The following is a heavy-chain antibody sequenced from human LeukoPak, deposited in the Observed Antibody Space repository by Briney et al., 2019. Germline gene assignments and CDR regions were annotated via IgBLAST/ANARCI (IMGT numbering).Heavy chain of an antibody. CDR3: ARHDILGNSAWIDAFDV. CDR2: VYGSGST. CDR1: GGSISSSSYY. J-gene: IGHJ3*01. Sequence: KPSETLSLTCTVSGGSISSSSYYWGWIRQPPGKGLEWIGTVYGSGSTYYNPSLKSRVTISLDTSKNEFSLRLSSVAAADTAVYYCARHDILGNSAWIDAFDVWGQGTMVTVS. V-gene: IGHV4-39*01. D-gene: IGHD3-9*01.